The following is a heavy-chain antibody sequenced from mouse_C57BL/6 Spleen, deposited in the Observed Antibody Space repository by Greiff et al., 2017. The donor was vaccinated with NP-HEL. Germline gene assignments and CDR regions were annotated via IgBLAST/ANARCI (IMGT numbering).Heavy chain of an antibody. Sequence: QVQLQQPGAELVRPGSSVKLSCKASGYTFTSYWMDWVKQRPGQGLEWIGNIYPSDSETHYNQKFKDKATLTVDKSSSTAYMQLSSLTSEDSAVYYCARKNGNYVGFAYWGQGTLFTVSA. CDR2: IYPSDSET. D-gene: IGHD2-1*01. CDR3: ARKNGNYVGFAY. J-gene: IGHJ3*01. V-gene: IGHV1-61*01. CDR1: GYTFTSYW.